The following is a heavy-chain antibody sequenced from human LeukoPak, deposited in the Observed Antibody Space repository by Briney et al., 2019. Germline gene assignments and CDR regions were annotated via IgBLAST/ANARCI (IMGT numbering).Heavy chain of an antibody. CDR3: ARDGYGLDTPMVSTNFDY. CDR2: ISSSGTTI. Sequence: SGGSLRLSCAASGFSFSSFEMNWVRQAPGKGLEWVSYISSSGTTIYYADSVKGRFTISRDNAKNSLYLQMNSLRAADTAVYYCARDGYGLDTPMVSTNFDYWGQGTLVTVSS. J-gene: IGHJ4*02. D-gene: IGHD5-18*01. CDR1: GFSFSSFE. V-gene: IGHV3-48*03.